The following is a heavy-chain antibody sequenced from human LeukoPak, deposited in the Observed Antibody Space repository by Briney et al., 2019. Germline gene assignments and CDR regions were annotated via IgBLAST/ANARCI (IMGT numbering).Heavy chain of an antibody. CDR2: ISYDGSNK. D-gene: IGHD3/OR15-3a*01. CDR3: ARVDEGFDP. J-gene: IGHJ5*02. V-gene: IGHV3-30-3*01. Sequence: GGSLRLSCAASGFTFSSYAMHWVRQAPGKGLERVAVISYDGSNKYYADSVKGRFTISRDNSKNTLYLQMNSLRAEDTAVYYCARVDEGFDPWGQGTLVTVSS. CDR1: GFTFSSYA.